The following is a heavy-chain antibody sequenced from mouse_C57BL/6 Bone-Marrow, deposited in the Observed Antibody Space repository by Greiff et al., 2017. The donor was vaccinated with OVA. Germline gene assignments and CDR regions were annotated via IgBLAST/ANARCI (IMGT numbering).Heavy chain of an antibody. CDR3: TYYGSSLWYFDV. CDR1: GFTFSDAW. D-gene: IGHD1-1*01. CDR2: IRNKANNHAT. J-gene: IGHJ1*03. V-gene: IGHV6-6*01. Sequence: EVMLVESGGGLVQPGGSMKLSCAAPGFTFSDAWMDWVRQSPEKGLEWVAEIRNKANNHATYYAESVKGRFTISRDDSKSSVYLQMNSLRAEDTGIYYCTYYGSSLWYFDVWGTGTTVTVSS.